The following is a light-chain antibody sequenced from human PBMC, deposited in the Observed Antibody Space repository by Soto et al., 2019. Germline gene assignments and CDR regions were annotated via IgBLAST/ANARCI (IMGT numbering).Light chain of an antibody. CDR2: GAS. CDR1: QSVNSNY. Sequence: EIVLTQSPGTLSLSPGERANLSCRASQSVNSNYLTWYQQKTSQAPKLLIYGASSRATGIPDRFSGSGSGTDFTFTISRLEPEDFAVYYCQQYGSSPGFTFGPGTKVDIK. CDR3: QQYGSSPGFT. J-gene: IGKJ3*01. V-gene: IGKV3-20*01.